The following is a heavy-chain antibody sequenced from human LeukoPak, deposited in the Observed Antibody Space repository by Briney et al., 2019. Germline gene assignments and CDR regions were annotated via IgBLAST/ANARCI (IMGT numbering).Heavy chain of an antibody. V-gene: IGHV3-23*01. Sequence: GGSLRLSCAASGFTFSSYAMNWVRQAPGKGLEWVSGISASGSSTYYADSVKGRFTISRDNSKNTLYLQMNSLRAEDTAVYYCAKKYSSGRYPFDYWGQGTLVTVSS. CDR3: AKKYSSGRYPFDY. CDR2: ISASGSST. J-gene: IGHJ4*02. CDR1: GFTFSSYA. D-gene: IGHD6-19*01.